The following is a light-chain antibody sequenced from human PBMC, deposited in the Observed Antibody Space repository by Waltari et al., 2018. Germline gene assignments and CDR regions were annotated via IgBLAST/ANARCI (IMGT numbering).Light chain of an antibody. J-gene: IGKJ3*01. Sequence: DIVLTQSPDSLAVSLGERATINGTSTQNILYSSDQKNYLAWYQQKAGQPPKLLIYWASTRESGVPDRFSGSGSGTDFTLTISSLQAGDVAVYYCQQYYGIPFTFGPGTKVEIK. V-gene: IGKV4-1*01. CDR2: WAS. CDR3: QQYYGIPFT. CDR1: QNILYSSDQKNY.